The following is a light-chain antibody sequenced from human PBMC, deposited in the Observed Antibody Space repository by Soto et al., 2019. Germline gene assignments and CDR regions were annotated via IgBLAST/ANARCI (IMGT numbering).Light chain of an antibody. Sequence: IQLSQSPSSLSASVGDRFTITCRASQGINHYLAWFQQKPGKVPKLLIYATSTLQTGVPSRFSGSGFGTDFTLTISSLQPEDVATYYCQKHNSAPLFFGPGTKVDIK. CDR1: QGINHY. CDR2: ATS. J-gene: IGKJ3*01. CDR3: QKHNSAPLF. V-gene: IGKV1-27*01.